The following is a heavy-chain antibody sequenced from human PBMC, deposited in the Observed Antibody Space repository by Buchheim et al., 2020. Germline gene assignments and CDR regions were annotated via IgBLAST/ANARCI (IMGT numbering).Heavy chain of an antibody. Sequence: QLQLQESGPGLVKPSETLSLTCTVSGGSISSSSYYWGWIRQPPGKELEWIGSIYYSGSTYYNPSLKSRVTISVDTSKNQFSLKLSSVTAADTAVYYCARTSYSGSYYQDYWGQGTL. CDR1: GGSISSSSYY. V-gene: IGHV4-39*07. D-gene: IGHD1-26*01. CDR3: ARTSYSGSYYQDY. CDR2: IYYSGST. J-gene: IGHJ4*02.